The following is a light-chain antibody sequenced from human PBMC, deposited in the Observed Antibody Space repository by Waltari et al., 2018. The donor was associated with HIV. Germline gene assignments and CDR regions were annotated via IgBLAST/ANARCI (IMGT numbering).Light chain of an antibody. CDR1: SGYSNYK. J-gene: IGLJ3*02. CDR3: GADHGSGSNFNWV. V-gene: IGLV9-49*01. CDR2: VGTGGIVG. Sequence: QPVLTPPPSASASLGASVTLTCTLSSGYSNYKVDWYQQRPGKGPRFVMRVGTGGIVGSKGDGSPDRFSVLGSGLNRFLTIKNIQEEDEADYHCGADHGSGSNFNWVFGGGTKLTVL.